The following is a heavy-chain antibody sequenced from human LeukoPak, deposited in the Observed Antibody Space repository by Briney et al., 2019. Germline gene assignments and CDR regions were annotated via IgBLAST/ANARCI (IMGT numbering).Heavy chain of an antibody. Sequence: GGSLRLSCAASGFTFSSYAMSWVRQAPGKGLAWVSAISGSGGSTYYADSVKGRFTISRDNSKNTLYLQMNSLRAEDTAVYYCAKPPRDLEWLLSYYYYYMDVWGKGTTVTVSS. J-gene: IGHJ6*03. CDR3: AKPPRDLEWLLSYYYYYMDV. V-gene: IGHV3-23*01. CDR2: ISGSGGST. D-gene: IGHD3-3*01. CDR1: GFTFSSYA.